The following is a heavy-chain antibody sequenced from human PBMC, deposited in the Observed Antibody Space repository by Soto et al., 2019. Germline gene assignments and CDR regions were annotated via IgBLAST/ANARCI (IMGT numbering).Heavy chain of an antibody. CDR3: AKLGPSTAARVSADD. CDR2: ISNGGGRT. J-gene: IGHJ4*02. Sequence: PGGSLRLSCAASGFTFNNYAMSWVRQAPGRGLEWVSGISNGGGRTYYADSAKGRFTISRDNSKNTLDLQMNSLRAEDTALYYCAKLGPSTAARVSADDWGQGTVVTVSS. V-gene: IGHV3-23*01. CDR1: GFTFNNYA. D-gene: IGHD6-6*01.